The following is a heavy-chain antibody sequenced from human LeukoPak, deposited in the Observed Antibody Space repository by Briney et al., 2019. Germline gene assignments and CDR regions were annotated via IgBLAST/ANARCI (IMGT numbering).Heavy chain of an antibody. CDR2: IYYSGST. CDR1: GGSISSSSYY. D-gene: IGHD3-22*01. J-gene: IGHJ3*02. CDR3: ARDRRCEYYYDSSGSQSDAFDI. V-gene: IGHV4-39*07. Sequence: SETLSLTCTVSGGSISSSSYYWGWIRQPPGKGLEWIGSIYYSGSTYYNPSLKSRVTISVDTSKNQFSLKLSSVTAADTAVYYCARDRRCEYYYDSSGSQSDAFDIWGQGTMVTVSS.